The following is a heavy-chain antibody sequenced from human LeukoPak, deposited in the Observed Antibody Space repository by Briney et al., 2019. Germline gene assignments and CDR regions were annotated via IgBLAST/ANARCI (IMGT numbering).Heavy chain of an antibody. CDR3: ARQLRSFDWYFDY. CDR2: IYHSGST. Sequence: SETLSLTCTVSGYSISSGYYWGWIRQPPGKGLEWIGSIYHSGSTYYNPSLKSRVTISVDTSKNQFSLKLSSVTAADTAVYYCARQLRSFDWYFDYWGQGTLVTVSS. J-gene: IGHJ4*02. V-gene: IGHV4-38-2*02. CDR1: GYSISSGYY. D-gene: IGHD3-9*01.